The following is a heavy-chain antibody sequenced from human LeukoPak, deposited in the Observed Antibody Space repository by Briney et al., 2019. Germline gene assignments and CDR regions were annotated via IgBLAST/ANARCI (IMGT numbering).Heavy chain of an antibody. CDR2: INPNSGGT. CDR3: ARVGSSSSQGGFDY. J-gene: IGHJ4*02. V-gene: IGHV1-2*06. CDR1: GYTLTDYY. Sequence: ASVKVSCKASGYTLTDYYMHWVRQAPGQGLEWMGRINPNSGGTNYAQKFQGRVTMTRDTSTSTVYMELSSLRSEDTAVYYCARVGSSSSQGGFDYWGQGTLVTVSS. D-gene: IGHD6-13*01.